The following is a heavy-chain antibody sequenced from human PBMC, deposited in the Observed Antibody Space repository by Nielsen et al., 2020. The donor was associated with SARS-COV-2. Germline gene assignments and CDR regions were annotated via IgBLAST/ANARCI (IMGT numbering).Heavy chain of an antibody. CDR2: VSGTEGQT. CDR3: ARDGGYCSGGGCYPDDY. J-gene: IGHJ4*02. V-gene: IGHV3-23*01. Sequence: GGSLRLSCAASGFTLRSYAMSWVRQAPGKGLEWVSAVSGTEGQTYYADSVKGRFTISRDNSKNTMYLQMNSLRAEDTALYYCARDGGYCSGGGCYPDDYWGQGTLVTVSS. D-gene: IGHD2-15*01. CDR1: GFTLRSYA.